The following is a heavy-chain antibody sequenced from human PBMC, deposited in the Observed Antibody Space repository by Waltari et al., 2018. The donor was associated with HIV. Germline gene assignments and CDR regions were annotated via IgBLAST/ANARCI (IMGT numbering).Heavy chain of an antibody. V-gene: IGHV4-39*01. CDR3: ANVGITSRALGGMDV. CDR1: GGSISSSSYY. CDR2: IYYSGST. Sequence: QLQLQESGPGLVKPSETLSLTCTVSGGSISSSSYYWGWIRQPPGKGLEWIGSIYYSGSTYYNPSLKSRVTISVDTSKNQFSLKLSSVTAADTAVYYCANVGITSRALGGMDVWGQGTTVTVSS. J-gene: IGHJ6*02. D-gene: IGHD3-16*01.